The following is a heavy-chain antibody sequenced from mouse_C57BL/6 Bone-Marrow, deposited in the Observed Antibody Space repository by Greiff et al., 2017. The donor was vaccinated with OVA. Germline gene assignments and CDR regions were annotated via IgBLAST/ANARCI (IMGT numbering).Heavy chain of an antibody. CDR3: ARHGIYWDAMDY. CDR2: IWSDGST. D-gene: IGHD1-1*01. Sequence: VKVEESGPGLVAPSQSLSITCTVSGFSLTSYGVHWVRQPPGKGLEWLVVIWSDGSTTYNSALKSRLSISKDNSKSQVFLKMNSLQTDDTAMYYCARHGIYWDAMDYWGQGTSVTVSS. CDR1: GFSLTSYG. J-gene: IGHJ4*01. V-gene: IGHV2-6-1*01.